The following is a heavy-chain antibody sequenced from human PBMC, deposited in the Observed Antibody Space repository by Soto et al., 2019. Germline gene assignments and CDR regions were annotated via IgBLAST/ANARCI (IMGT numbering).Heavy chain of an antibody. Sequence: QLQLQESGSGLVKPSQTLSLTCAVSGGSISSGCYSWSWIRQPPGKGLEWIGYIYHSGSTYYNPSLKSRVTKAVVRSKNQSALKLSSVTAADTAVYYCARVPGPWGQGTLVTVSS. V-gene: IGHV4-30-2*01. CDR1: GGSISSGCYS. CDR2: IYHSGST. CDR3: ARVPGP. J-gene: IGHJ5*02.